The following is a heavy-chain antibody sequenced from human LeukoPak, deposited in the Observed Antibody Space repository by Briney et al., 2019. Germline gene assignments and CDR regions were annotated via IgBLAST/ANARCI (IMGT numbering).Heavy chain of an antibody. D-gene: IGHD6-19*01. CDR2: ISSSSSYI. Sequence: PGGSLRLSCAASGFTFSSYSMNWVRQAPGKGLEWVSSISSSSSYIYYADSVKGRFTMSRDNSKNTLYLQMNSLRAEDTAVYYCAKEGYSSGRSADYWGRGTLVTVSS. V-gene: IGHV3-21*01. J-gene: IGHJ4*02. CDR1: GFTFSSYS. CDR3: AKEGYSSGRSADY.